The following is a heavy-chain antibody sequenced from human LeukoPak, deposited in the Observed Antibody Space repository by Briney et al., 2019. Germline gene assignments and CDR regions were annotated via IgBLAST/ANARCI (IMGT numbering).Heavy chain of an antibody. Sequence: PSETLSLTCAVYRGSLSAVYWSWIRQPPGHGREWIGEMNHSGSMNYNPSPQSRVTISVDTSKNQFSLKLSSVTAADTAVYYCARRARFLEWFMGHYYMDVWGKGTPVTVSS. V-gene: IGHV4-34*01. D-gene: IGHD3-3*01. CDR3: ARRARFLEWFMGHYYMDV. CDR2: MNHSGSM. J-gene: IGHJ6*03. CDR1: RGSLSAVY.